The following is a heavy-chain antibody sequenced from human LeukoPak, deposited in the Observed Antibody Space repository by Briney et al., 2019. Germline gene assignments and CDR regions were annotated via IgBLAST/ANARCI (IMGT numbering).Heavy chain of an antibody. CDR2: ISAYNGNT. V-gene: IGHV1-18*01. D-gene: IGHD6-13*01. CDR1: GFTFTSYG. CDR3: ASNGAAAGPGIFDY. Sequence: GGSLRLSCAASGFTFTSYGISWVRQAPGQGLEWMGWISAYNGNTNYAQKLQGRVTMTTDTSTSTAYMELRSLRSDDTAVYYCASNGAAAGPGIFDYWGQGTLVTVSS. J-gene: IGHJ4*02.